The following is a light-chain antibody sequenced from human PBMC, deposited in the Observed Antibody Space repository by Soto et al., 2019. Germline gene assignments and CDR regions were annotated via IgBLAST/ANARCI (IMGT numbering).Light chain of an antibody. CDR1: QSVLYNSNNKNY. Sequence: DIVMTQSPDSLAVSLGERATINCKSSQSVLYNSNNKNYLAWYQQKPGQPPKLLIYWASTRESGVPDRFSASGSGTDFTLTISSLQAEDVAVYFCQQYFSTPRTFGQGTKVEIK. CDR2: WAS. J-gene: IGKJ1*01. CDR3: QQYFSTPRT. V-gene: IGKV4-1*01.